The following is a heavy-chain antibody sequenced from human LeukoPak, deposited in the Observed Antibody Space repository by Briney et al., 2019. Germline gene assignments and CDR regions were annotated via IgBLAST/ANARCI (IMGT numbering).Heavy chain of an antibody. D-gene: IGHD5-12*01. CDR3: AKDLSQSRYDFNLDF. CDR2: ISSSSSYI. V-gene: IGHV3-21*04. J-gene: IGHJ4*02. CDR1: GFTFSSYS. Sequence: GGSLRLSCAASGFTFSSYSMNWVRQAPGKGLEWVSSISSSSSYIYYADSVKGRFTISRDNAKNSLYLQMDSLRAEDTAVYYCAKDLSQSRYDFNLDFWGQGTLVTVSS.